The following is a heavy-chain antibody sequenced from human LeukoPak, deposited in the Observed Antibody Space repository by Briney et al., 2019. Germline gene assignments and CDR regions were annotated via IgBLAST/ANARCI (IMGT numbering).Heavy chain of an antibody. J-gene: IGHJ4*02. Sequence: PGGSLRLSCAASGFTFASHGMHWVRQAPGKGLEWVAFIQYDESVKLYADSVKGRFTVSRDISKNTLYLQMNSLRAEDTAVYYCAKDTIFAVDPFDYWGQGTLVTVSS. CDR3: AKDTIFAVDPFDY. CDR2: IQYDESVK. D-gene: IGHD3-3*01. CDR1: GFTFASHG. V-gene: IGHV3-30*02.